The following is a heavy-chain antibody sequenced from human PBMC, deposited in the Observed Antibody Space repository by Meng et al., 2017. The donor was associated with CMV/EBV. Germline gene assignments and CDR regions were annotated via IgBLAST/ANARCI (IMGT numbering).Heavy chain of an antibody. V-gene: IGHV3-49*04. J-gene: IGHJ5*02. D-gene: IGHD3-3*01. CDR3: IRVSYDFWSGYPHDP. CDR1: GFTFGDFA. Sequence: GGSLRLSCTASGFTFGDFAMSWVRQAPGKGLEWVGFIRSKAYGGTTQYAASVEGRFTISRDDSKSIAYLQMNSLKIEDTAVYYCIRVSYDFWSGYPHDPWGQGTLVTVS. CDR2: IRSKAYGGTT.